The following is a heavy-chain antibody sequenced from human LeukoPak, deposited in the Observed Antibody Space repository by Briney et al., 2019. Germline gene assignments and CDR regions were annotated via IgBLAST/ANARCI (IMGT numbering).Heavy chain of an antibody. CDR1: GFTFSSYA. V-gene: IGHV3-23*01. D-gene: IGHD1-26*01. J-gene: IGHJ4*02. CDR3: ARDRMGATTDY. Sequence: GGSLRLSCAASGFTFSSYAMSWVRQAPGKGLEWVSAISGSGGNTYYADSVKGRFTISRDNSKNTLYLQMNSLRAEDTAVYYCARDRMGATTDYWGQGTLVTVSS. CDR2: ISGSGGNT.